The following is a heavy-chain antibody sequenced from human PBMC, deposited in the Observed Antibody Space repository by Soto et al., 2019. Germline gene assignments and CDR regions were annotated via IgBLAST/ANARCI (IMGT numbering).Heavy chain of an antibody. D-gene: IGHD5-18*01. V-gene: IGHV4-34*01. CDR2: INHSGST. CDR3: ARRDEETAMVRDYYYYGMDV. CDR1: GGSFSGYY. Sequence: SETLSLTCAVYGGSFSGYYWSWIRQPPGKGLEWIGEINHSGSTNYNLSLKSRVTISVDTSKNQFSLKLSSVTAADTAVYYCARRDEETAMVRDYYYYGMDVWGQGTTVTVSS. J-gene: IGHJ6*02.